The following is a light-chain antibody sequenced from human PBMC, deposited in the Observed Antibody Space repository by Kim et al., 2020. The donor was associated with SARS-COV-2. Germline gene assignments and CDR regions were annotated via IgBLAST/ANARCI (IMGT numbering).Light chain of an antibody. CDR3: QHYDTSPPCT. CDR1: QSVSSSH. V-gene: IGKV3-20*01. Sequence: EIVLTQSPGTLSLSPGERATLSCRASQSVSSSHLAWYQQKPGQAPRLLIYASSSRATGIPDRISGSGSGTDFTLTISRLDTEDFAVYYCQHYDTSPPCTVGQGTKLEI. CDR2: ASS. J-gene: IGKJ2*02.